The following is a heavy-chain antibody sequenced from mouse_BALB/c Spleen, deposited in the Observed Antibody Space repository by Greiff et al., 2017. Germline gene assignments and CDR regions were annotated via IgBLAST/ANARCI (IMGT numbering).Heavy chain of an antibody. J-gene: IGHJ3*01. Sequence: VQLKESGGGLVKPGGSLKLSCAASGFTFSSYAMSWVRQTPEKRLEWVASISSGGSTYYPDSVKGRFTISRDNARNILYLQMSSLRSEDTAMYYCASSSWFAYWGQGTLVTVSA. CDR1: GFTFSSYA. CDR2: ISSGGST. D-gene: IGHD2-12*01. CDR3: ASSSWFAY. V-gene: IGHV5-6-5*01.